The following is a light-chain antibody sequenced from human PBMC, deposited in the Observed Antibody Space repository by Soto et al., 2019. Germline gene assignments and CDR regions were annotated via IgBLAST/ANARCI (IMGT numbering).Light chain of an antibody. CDR1: SSDVGAYNY. CDR2: EVS. J-gene: IGLJ7*01. Sequence: QSVLTQPASVSGSPGQSITISCTGTSSDVGAYNYVSWYQQHAGKAPKLMIYEVSNRPLGVSDRFSGSKSGNTASLTVSGLQAEDEAYYYCSAYTSSSALIFGGGTQL. CDR3: SAYTSSSALI. V-gene: IGLV2-14*01.